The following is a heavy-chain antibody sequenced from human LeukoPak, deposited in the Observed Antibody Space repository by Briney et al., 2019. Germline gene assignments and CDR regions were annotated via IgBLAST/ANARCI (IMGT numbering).Heavy chain of an antibody. D-gene: IGHD3-10*01. Sequence: GGSLRLSCAASGFTFSSYWMHWVRQAPGKGLVWVARINSDGSITSYADSVKGRFIISRDNAKKTLYLQMSSLRTEDTAVYYCAGEGFDNWGQGTLVTVSS. J-gene: IGHJ4*02. CDR3: AGEGFDN. V-gene: IGHV3-74*01. CDR1: GFTFSSYW. CDR2: INSDGSIT.